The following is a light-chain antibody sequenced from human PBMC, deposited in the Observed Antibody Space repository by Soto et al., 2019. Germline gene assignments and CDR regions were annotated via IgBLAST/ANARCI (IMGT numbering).Light chain of an antibody. J-gene: IGKJ3*01. V-gene: IGKV3-20*01. CDR2: GAS. CDR1: QSVSSSD. CDR3: QQYGSSPRFT. Sequence: EIVWTQSPGTLSLSPGERATLSCRASQSVSSSDLAWYQQKPGQAPRLLIYGASSRATGIPDRFSGSGSGTDFTLTISRLEPEDFAVYYCQQYGSSPRFTFGPGTKVDMK.